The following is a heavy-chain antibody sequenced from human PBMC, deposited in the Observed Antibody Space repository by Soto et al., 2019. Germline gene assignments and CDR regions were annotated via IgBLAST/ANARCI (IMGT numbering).Heavy chain of an antibody. CDR2: FHSSGAT. CDR1: GGSISSADYY. CDR3: ASIWFGDFDY. V-gene: IGHV4-30-4*01. D-gene: IGHD3-10*01. J-gene: IGHJ4*01. Sequence: QVQLQESGPGLVKPSQTLSLTCTVSGGSISSADYYWSWIRQPPGKGLEWIGYFHSSGATYKDPSLESRVTISVAPSKTQISLKLDSVTAADTAVYYCASIWFGDFDYWGHGTLVTVSS.